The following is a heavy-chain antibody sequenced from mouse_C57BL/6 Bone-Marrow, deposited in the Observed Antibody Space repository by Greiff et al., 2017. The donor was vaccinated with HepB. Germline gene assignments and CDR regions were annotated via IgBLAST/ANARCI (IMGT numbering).Heavy chain of an antibody. CDR1: GYTFTDYN. CDR2: INPNNGGT. V-gene: IGHV1-22*01. Sequence: VQLQQSGPELVKPGASVKMSCKASGYTFTDYNMHWVKQSHGKSLEWIGYINPNNGGTSYNQKFKGKVTLTVNKSSSTAYMELRSLTSEDSAVYYCARSGRVSLFAYWGQGTLVTVSA. J-gene: IGHJ3*01. D-gene: IGHD1-3*01. CDR3: ARSGRVSLFAY.